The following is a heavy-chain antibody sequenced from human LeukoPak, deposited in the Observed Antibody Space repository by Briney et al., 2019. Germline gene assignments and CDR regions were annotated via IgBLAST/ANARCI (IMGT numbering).Heavy chain of an antibody. CDR3: ARRSGEPDPIDP. J-gene: IGHJ5*02. CDR1: GGSISSGNKY. Sequence: PSETLSLTCIVSGGSISSGNKYWGWIRQPPGKGLEWIASFYYSGRTYYNPSLKSRVTISVDTSKNQFSLKLSSVTAADTAVYYCARRSGEPDPIDPWGQGTLVTVSS. D-gene: IGHD3-10*01. V-gene: IGHV4-39*07. CDR2: FYYSGRT.